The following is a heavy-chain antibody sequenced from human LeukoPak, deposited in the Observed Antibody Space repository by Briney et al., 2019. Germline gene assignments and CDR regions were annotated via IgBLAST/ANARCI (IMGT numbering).Heavy chain of an antibody. CDR1: GGSISNYY. CDR2: FHYSQRT. V-gene: IGHV4-59*01. D-gene: IGHD2-15*01. J-gene: IGHJ4*02. Sequence: SETLSLTCTVSGGSISNYYWNWIRQPPGKGLELLGYFHYSQRTSYHPALKSRVTTSLDTSKNHFSLKLISVTAADTARYCCARANLLRTFQSGGIYSWGQGTLVTVSS. CDR3: ARANLLRTFQSGGIYS.